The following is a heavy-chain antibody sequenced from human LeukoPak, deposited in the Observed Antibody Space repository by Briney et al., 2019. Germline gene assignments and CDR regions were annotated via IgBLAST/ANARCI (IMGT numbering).Heavy chain of an antibody. J-gene: IGHJ4*02. V-gene: IGHV3-30*18. D-gene: IGHD1-14*01. Sequence: SGGSLRLSCAASGFTFSSVAMHWVRQAPGKGLEWVAVISLEGRNKYYADSLKGRFTISRDNSKNTLYLQMNSLRGEDTAVYYCAKDPGGYYFDNWGQGTVVTVSS. CDR1: GFTFSSVA. CDR2: ISLEGRNK. CDR3: AKDPGGYYFDN.